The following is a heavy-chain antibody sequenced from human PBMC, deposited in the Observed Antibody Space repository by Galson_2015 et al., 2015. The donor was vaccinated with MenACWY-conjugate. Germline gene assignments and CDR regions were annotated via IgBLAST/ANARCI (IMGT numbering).Heavy chain of an antibody. V-gene: IGHV3-48*03. CDR3: ARVGTWIHQYFYYMDV. J-gene: IGHJ6*03. D-gene: IGHD5-18*01. CDR1: GFTFTGYE. CDR2: ISKSGSPI. Sequence: SLRLSCAASGFTFTGYEFNWVRQAPGKGLEWLSYISKSGSPIYYADSVKGRFTISRDNIKKSLFLGMNSLRAGDTGVCYCARVGTWIHQYFYYMDVWGKGTTVTVSS.